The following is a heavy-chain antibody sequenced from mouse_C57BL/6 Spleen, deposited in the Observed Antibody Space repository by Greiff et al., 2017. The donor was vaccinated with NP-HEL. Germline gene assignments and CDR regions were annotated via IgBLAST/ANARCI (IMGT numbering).Heavy chain of an antibody. Sequence: EVMLVESGGGLVKPGGSLKLSCAASGFTFSSYAMSWVRQTPEKRLEWVATISDGGSYTYYPDNVKGRFTISRDNAKNNLYLQMSHLKSEDTAMYYCARDGGLRQKTWFAYWGQGTLVTVSA. J-gene: IGHJ3*01. CDR1: GFTFSSYA. CDR2: ISDGGSYT. V-gene: IGHV5-4*01. D-gene: IGHD2-4*01. CDR3: ARDGGLRQKTWFAY.